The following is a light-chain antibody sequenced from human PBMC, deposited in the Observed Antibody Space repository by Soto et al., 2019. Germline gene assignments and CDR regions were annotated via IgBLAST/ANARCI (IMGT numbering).Light chain of an antibody. Sequence: DIPMTQSPSSLSASVGDRVTITCRASQSISTYLHWYQQKPGKAPKLLIYAASSLQSGVPSRFSGSGSGTDFTLTISRLQPEDFATYYCQQGHRTPYTFGQGTKLEIK. V-gene: IGKV1-39*01. CDR2: AAS. CDR3: QQGHRTPYT. J-gene: IGKJ2*01. CDR1: QSISTY.